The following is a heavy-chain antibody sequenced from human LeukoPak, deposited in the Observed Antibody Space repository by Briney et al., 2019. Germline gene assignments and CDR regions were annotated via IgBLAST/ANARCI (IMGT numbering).Heavy chain of an antibody. CDR1: GGTFSSYA. Sequence: ASVKVSCKASGGTFSSYAISWVRQAPGQGLEWMGRIIPIFGIANYAQKFQGRVTITADKSTSTAYMELSSLRSEDTAVYYCAREDDSSGITFDYWGQGTLVTVPS. CDR2: IIPIFGIA. CDR3: AREDDSSGITFDY. V-gene: IGHV1-69*04. D-gene: IGHD3-22*01. J-gene: IGHJ4*02.